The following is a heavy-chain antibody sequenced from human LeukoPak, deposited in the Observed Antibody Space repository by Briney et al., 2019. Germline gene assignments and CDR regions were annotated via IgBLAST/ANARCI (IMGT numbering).Heavy chain of an antibody. V-gene: IGHV4-31*03. CDR3: AGGGGPYDSSSPDAFDI. J-gene: IGHJ3*02. CDR2: IYYSGST. D-gene: IGHD3-22*01. Sequence: PSETLSLTCTVSGGSISSGGYYWSWIRQHPGKGLGWIGYIYYSGSTYYNPSLKSRVTISVDTSKNQFSLKLSSVTAADTAVYYCAGGGGPYDSSSPDAFDIWGQGTMVTVSS. CDR1: GGSISSGGYY.